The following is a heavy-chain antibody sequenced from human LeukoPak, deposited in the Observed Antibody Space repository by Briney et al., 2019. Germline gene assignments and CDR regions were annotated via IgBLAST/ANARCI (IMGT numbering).Heavy chain of an antibody. J-gene: IGHJ4*02. CDR2: IIPIFGTA. Sequence: ASGKVSCKASGGTFSSYATSWVRQAPGQGLEWMGRIIPIFGTANYAHTFHARVRITTAESTSTASLALSSPRSAHTAVPYCPSYSNYVSGDWGQGTLVTVSS. CDR1: GGTFSSYA. D-gene: IGHD4-11*01. V-gene: IGHV1-69*05. CDR3: PSYSNYVSGD.